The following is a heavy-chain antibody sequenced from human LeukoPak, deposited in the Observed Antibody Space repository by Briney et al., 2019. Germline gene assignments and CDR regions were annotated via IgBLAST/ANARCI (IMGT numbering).Heavy chain of an antibody. V-gene: IGHV4-34*01. D-gene: IGHD1-26*01. CDR3: ARLKWEETTLRNFYYGMDA. CDR1: GGSIHIASFSAYY. Sequence: SETLSLTCAVYGGSIHIASFSAYYWTWVRQSPGRVLQWIGEIDQSGNTHYNPSLKSRVTMSVDKSKNQFSLKLTSVTAADTAVYYCARLKWEETTLRNFYYGMDAWGQGTTVIVSS. J-gene: IGHJ6*02. CDR2: IDQSGNT.